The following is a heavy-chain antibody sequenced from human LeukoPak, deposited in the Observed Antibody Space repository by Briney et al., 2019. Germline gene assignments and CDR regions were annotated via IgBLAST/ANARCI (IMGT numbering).Heavy chain of an antibody. CDR2: ISSSGSLI. Sequence: GGSLRLSCAASGFIFSSYGMHWVRQAPGKGLEWVSSISSSGSLIYYADSVRGRFTVSRDSAKNSLHLQMNSLRAEDTAVYYCARVGVEQYLVLSYSMDVWGKGTTATVS. V-gene: IGHV3-21*01. J-gene: IGHJ6*03. D-gene: IGHD6-13*01. CDR1: GFIFSSYG. CDR3: ARVGVEQYLVLSYSMDV.